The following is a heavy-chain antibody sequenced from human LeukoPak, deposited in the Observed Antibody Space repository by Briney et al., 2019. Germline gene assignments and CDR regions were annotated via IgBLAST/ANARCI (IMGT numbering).Heavy chain of an antibody. CDR2: IGTAGDT. V-gene: IGHV3-13*04. CDR1: GFTFSSYD. J-gene: IGHJ4*02. Sequence: QSGGSLRLSCEASGFTFSSYDIQWVRHATGKGLEWVSSIGTAGDTYYAGSVKGRFTLSRENAKKSSYLQMNNLGAGDTAVYYCARGALGFDYWGQGSLVTVSS. CDR3: ARGALGFDY.